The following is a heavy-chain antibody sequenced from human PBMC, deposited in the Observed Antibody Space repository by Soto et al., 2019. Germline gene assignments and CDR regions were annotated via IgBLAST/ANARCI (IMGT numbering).Heavy chain of an antibody. CDR2: ISHDGNNA. J-gene: IGHJ4*02. D-gene: IGHD6-19*01. Sequence: QVQLVESGGGVVQPGKSLRLSCAATGFIFRSYGVHWVRQAPGKGLEWVALISHDGNNAYYADAVNGRFTISRDNAKNTVSLQMNRLRAEDTAVYYCAKQGIEVAGTAYFDYWGPGALVTVAS. V-gene: IGHV3-30*18. CDR3: AKQGIEVAGTAYFDY. CDR1: GFIFRSYG.